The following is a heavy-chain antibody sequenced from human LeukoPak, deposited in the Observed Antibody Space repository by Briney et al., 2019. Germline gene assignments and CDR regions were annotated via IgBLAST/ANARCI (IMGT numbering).Heavy chain of an antibody. D-gene: IGHD3-10*01. CDR1: GYTFTSYG. J-gene: IGHJ4*02. CDR2: ITTYSGYT. Sequence: ASVKVSCKASGYTFTSYGITWVRQAPGQGLEWMGWITTYSGYTYYAQKFQGRVTMTTDTSTSTAYMELRSLRSDDTAVYYCARRHPGSGSQPDYWGQGTLVTVYS. CDR3: ARRHPGSGSQPDY. V-gene: IGHV1-18*01.